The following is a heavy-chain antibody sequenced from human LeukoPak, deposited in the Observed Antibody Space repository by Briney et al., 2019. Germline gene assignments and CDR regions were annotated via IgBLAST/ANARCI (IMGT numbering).Heavy chain of an antibody. J-gene: IGHJ5*02. D-gene: IGHD3-22*01. Sequence: PSQTLSLTCTVSGGSISSGDYYWSWIRQPPGKGLEWIGYIYYSGSTYYNPSLKSRVTISVDTSKNQFSLKLSSVTAADTAVYYCARAPLPYYYDSGGYYYVEYWFDPWGQGTLVTVSS. V-gene: IGHV4-30-4*01. CDR1: GGSISSGDYY. CDR2: IYYSGST. CDR3: ARAPLPYYYDSGGYYYVEYWFDP.